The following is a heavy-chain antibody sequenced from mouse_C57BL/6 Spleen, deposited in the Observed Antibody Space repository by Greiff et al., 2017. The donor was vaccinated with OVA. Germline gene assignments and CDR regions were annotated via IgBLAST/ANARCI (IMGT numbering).Heavy chain of an antibody. CDR3: ARYYYGSSDWYFDV. J-gene: IGHJ1*03. Sequence: EVKLQESGGGLVQPGGSLSLSCAASGFTFTDYYMSWVRQPPGKALEWLGFIRNKANGYTTEYSASVKGRLTISRDNSQSILYLQMNALRAEDSATYYCARYYYGSSDWYFDVWGTGTTVTVSS. V-gene: IGHV7-3*01. CDR1: GFTFTDYY. CDR2: IRNKANGYTT. D-gene: IGHD1-1*01.